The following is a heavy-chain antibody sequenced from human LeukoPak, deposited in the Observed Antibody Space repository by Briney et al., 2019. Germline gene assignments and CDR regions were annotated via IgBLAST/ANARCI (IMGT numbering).Heavy chain of an antibody. Sequence: PGGSLRLSCAASGFNFSSQWMSWVRQAPGKGLEWVANVNQGGTQKYYVDSVKGRFTISRDNAENSLYLQMNSLRAEDTAVYYCARTPGITIFGVVIIHYFDYWGQGTLVTVSS. J-gene: IGHJ4*02. CDR1: GFNFSSQW. D-gene: IGHD3-3*01. V-gene: IGHV3-7*01. CDR3: ARTPGITIFGVVIIHYFDY. CDR2: VNQGGTQK.